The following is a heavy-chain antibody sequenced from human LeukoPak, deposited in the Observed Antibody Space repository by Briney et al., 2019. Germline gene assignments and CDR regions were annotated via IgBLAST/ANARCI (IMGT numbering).Heavy chain of an antibody. D-gene: IGHD2-15*01. CDR2: INSNSGGT. V-gene: IGHV1-2*06. Sequence: ASVKVSCKASGYTFTGYYIHWVRQAPGQGLEWMGRINSNSGGTNYAQKFQGRVTMTRDTSISTAYMELSRLRSDDTAVYYCARAHAADYYGMDVWGQGTTVTVSS. CDR3: ARAHAADYYGMDV. CDR1: GYTFTGYY. J-gene: IGHJ6*02.